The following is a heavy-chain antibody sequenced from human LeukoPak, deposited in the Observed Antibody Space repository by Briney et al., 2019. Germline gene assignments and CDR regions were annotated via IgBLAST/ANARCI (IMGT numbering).Heavy chain of an antibody. V-gene: IGHV4-39*01. CDR1: GASISGGTYY. Sequence: PSETLSLTCSVSGASISGGTYYWGWIRQPPGKGLEWIGSIYYTGSTYDNPSFKSRVTISVDTSKNQFSLKLCSVTAAGTAVYYCARRGGSGRAFDYWGQGTLVTVSS. CDR2: IYYTGST. J-gene: IGHJ4*02. D-gene: IGHD1-26*01. CDR3: ARRGGSGRAFDY.